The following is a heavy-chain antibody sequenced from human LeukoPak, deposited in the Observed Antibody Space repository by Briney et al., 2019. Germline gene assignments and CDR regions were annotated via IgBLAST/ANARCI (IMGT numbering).Heavy chain of an antibody. CDR3: AKVIRVYAIRPPDY. V-gene: IGHV3-30*18. CDR2: ISYDGSNK. Sequence: GGSLRLSCAASGFTVSSNYMSWVRQAPGKGLEWVAVISYDGSNKYYADSVKGRFTISRDNSKNTLYLQMNSLRAEDTAVYYCAKVIRVYAIRPPDYWGQGTLVTVSS. D-gene: IGHD2-8*01. J-gene: IGHJ4*02. CDR1: GFTVSSNY.